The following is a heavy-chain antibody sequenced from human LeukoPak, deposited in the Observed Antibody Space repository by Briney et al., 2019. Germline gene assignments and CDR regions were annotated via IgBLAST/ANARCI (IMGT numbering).Heavy chain of an antibody. CDR1: GGTFSSYA. CDR2: IIPIFGTA. V-gene: IGHV1-69*13. J-gene: IGHJ6*02. D-gene: IGHD4-11*01. CDR3: AGVLGYSHDYNYYYYGMDV. Sequence: SVKVSCKASGGTFSSYAISWVRQAPGQGLEWMGGIIPIFGTANYAQKFQGRVTITADESTSTAYMELSSLRSEDTAVYCCAGVLGYSHDYNYYYYGMDVWGQGTTVTVSS.